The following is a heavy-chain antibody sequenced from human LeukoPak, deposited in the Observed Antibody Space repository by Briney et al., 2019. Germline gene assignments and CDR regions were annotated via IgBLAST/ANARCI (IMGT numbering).Heavy chain of an antibody. Sequence: ASETLSLTCTVSGGSISSSSYYWGWIRQPPGKGLEWIGSIYYSGSTYYNPALKSRVTISVDTSKNQFTLKLSPVTAADTAVYYCARSYYDFWSGYLGGAEYFQHWGQGTLVTVSS. J-gene: IGHJ1*01. CDR3: ARSYYDFWSGYLGGAEYFQH. CDR1: GGSISSSSYY. D-gene: IGHD3-3*01. V-gene: IGHV4-39*01. CDR2: IYYSGST.